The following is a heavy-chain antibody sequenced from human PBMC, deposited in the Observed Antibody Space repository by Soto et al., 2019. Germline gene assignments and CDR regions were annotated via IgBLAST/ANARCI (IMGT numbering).Heavy chain of an antibody. D-gene: IGHD6-13*01. Sequence: QVQLVESGGGVVQPGRSLRLSCAASGFTFSSYGMHWVRQAPGKGLEWVAVISYDGSNKYYADSVKGRFTTSRDNSKNTLYLQMNSLRAEDTAVYYCAKDAQIAAAGTLEDNWFDPWGQGTLVTVSS. CDR3: AKDAQIAAAGTLEDNWFDP. J-gene: IGHJ5*02. CDR1: GFTFSSYG. CDR2: ISYDGSNK. V-gene: IGHV3-30*18.